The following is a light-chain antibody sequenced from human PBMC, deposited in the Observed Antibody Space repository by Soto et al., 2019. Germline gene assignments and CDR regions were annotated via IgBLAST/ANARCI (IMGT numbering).Light chain of an antibody. CDR2: KES. V-gene: IGKV1-5*03. CDR3: QHYNSYSEA. CDR1: QSISSW. Sequence: DIQMTQSPSTLSAYVGDRVTITCRASQSISSWLAWYQQKPGKAPKILIYKESTLKSGVPSRFSGSGSGTEFPLTISRLQPDDFATYYCQHYNSYSEALGQGTKVDIK. J-gene: IGKJ1*01.